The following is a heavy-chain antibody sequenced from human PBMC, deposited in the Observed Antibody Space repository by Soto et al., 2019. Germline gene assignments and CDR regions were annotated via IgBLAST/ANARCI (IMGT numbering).Heavy chain of an antibody. V-gene: IGHV5-10-1*01. CDR2: IDPSDSYT. CDR3: ARVAAKRVDYYYGMDV. CDR1: GYSFTSYW. J-gene: IGHJ6*02. D-gene: IGHD2-15*01. Sequence: PGESLKISCKGSGYSFTSYWISWVRQMPGKGLERMGRIDPSDSYTNYSPSFQGHVTISADKSISTAYLQWSSLKASDTAMYYCARVAAKRVDYYYGMDVWGQGTTVTVSS.